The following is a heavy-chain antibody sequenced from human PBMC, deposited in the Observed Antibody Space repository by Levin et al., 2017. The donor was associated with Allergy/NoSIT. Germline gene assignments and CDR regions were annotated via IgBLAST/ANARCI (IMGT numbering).Heavy chain of an antibody. Sequence: GGSLRLSCAASGFAFNTYEMNWVRQSPGKGLEWVSYISSSATSVYYAESVKGRFTISRDNAKNSLYLQMNSLRAEDTAIYYCAGSNYWHDGSWFDPWGQGTLVTVSS. D-gene: IGHD1-1*01. CDR2: ISSSATSV. V-gene: IGHV3-48*03. CDR1: GFAFNTYE. CDR3: AGSNYWHDGSWFDP. J-gene: IGHJ5*02.